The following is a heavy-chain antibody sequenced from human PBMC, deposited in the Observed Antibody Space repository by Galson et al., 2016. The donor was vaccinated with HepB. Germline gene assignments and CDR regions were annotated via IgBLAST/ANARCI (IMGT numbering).Heavy chain of an antibody. CDR3: TKEGLKSYAQL. J-gene: IGHJ4*02. CDR2: ISGSGDRT. CDR1: GFTFGSYS. D-gene: IGHD1-26*01. V-gene: IGHV3-23*01. Sequence: SLRLSCAASGFTFGSYSMSWVRQAPGRGLEWVSAISGSGDRTYYTDSVKGRFTISRDNSKNTLYLQMSSLRAEDTAVYYCTKEGLKSYAQLWGQGTLVTVSS.